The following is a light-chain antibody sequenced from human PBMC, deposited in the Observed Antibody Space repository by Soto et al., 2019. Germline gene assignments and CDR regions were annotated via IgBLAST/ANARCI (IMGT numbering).Light chain of an antibody. Sequence: EMVMTQSPATLSVSPGERTTLSCRSSQSVGNNLAWYQQKPGQAPRLLIYDASNRATGIPARFSGSGSGTDFTLTISSLEPEDFAVYYCQQRSNWAITFGQGTRLEVK. CDR3: QQRSNWAIT. J-gene: IGKJ5*01. CDR1: QSVGNN. V-gene: IGKV3-11*01. CDR2: DAS.